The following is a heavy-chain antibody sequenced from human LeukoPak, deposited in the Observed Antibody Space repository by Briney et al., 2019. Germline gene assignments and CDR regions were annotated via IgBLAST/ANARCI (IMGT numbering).Heavy chain of an antibody. Sequence: GGSLRLSCAASGFTFTHYAMSWVRQAPGKGLEWVSTISCSGGSTYYADSVKGRFTISRDISKNTLYLQMNSLRAEDTAVYYCAIDYGDYVGPFDIWGQGTMVTVSS. CDR3: AIDYGDYVGPFDI. J-gene: IGHJ3*02. CDR2: ISCSGGST. V-gene: IGHV3-23*01. CDR1: GFTFTHYA. D-gene: IGHD4-17*01.